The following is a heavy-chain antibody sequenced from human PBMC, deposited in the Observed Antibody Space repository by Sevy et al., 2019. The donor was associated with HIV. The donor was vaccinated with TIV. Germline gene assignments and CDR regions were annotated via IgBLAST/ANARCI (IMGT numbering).Heavy chain of an antibody. Sequence: GGSLRLSCTASGFTFTDSWMHWVRQAPGQGLEWMANINQHGTEIYYVNSVKGRFTISRDNSKNSVFLHMTSLRAAVTATYNWARGIGKDGAYWGQGTLVTVSS. J-gene: IGHJ4*02. V-gene: IGHV3-7*03. CDR1: GFTFTDSW. CDR3: ARGIGKDGAY. D-gene: IGHD2-8*01. CDR2: INQHGTEI.